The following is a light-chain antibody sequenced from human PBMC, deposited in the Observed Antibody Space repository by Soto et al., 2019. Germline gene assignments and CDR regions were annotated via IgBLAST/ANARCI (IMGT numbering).Light chain of an antibody. CDR3: GSYTSSNTLV. CDR1: SSDVGGYNH. Sequence: QSALTQPASVSASPGQSITISCTGTSSDVGGYNHVSWYQQHPGKVPKVMIFDVSNRPSGVSNRFSGSKSGNTASLTISGLQAEDEADYYCGSYTSSNTLVFGGGTKLTVL. CDR2: DVS. J-gene: IGLJ2*01. V-gene: IGLV2-14*01.